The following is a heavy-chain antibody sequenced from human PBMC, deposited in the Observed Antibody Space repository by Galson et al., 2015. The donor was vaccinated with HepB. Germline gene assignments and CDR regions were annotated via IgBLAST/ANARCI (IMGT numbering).Heavy chain of an antibody. CDR1: GFTFSSYG. J-gene: IGHJ2*01. CDR2: ISSSSTYI. V-gene: IGHV3-21*01. CDR3: ARRDIVAVSSARTGNWYFDL. D-gene: IGHD2-2*01. Sequence: SLRLSCAASGFTFSSYGMHWVRQAPGKGLEWVSSISSSSTYIYYADSVKGRFTISRDNAKDSLYLLMNSLRAEDTAVYYCARRDIVAVSSARTGNWYFDLWGRGTLVTVSS.